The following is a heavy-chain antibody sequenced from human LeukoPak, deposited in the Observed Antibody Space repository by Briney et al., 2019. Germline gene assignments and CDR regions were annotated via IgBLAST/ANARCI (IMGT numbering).Heavy chain of an antibody. Sequence: GGSLRPSCAASGFTFEASAMSWVRQAPGKGLEWVAVITGGGESTYYADSVKGRFTISRDNSKKTLFLQVNSLRAEDTAVYYCAKDRVGIAVALITPIDYWGQGTLVTVSS. V-gene: IGHV3-23*01. CDR2: ITGGGEST. J-gene: IGHJ4*02. CDR1: GFTFEASA. D-gene: IGHD6-19*01. CDR3: AKDRVGIAVALITPIDY.